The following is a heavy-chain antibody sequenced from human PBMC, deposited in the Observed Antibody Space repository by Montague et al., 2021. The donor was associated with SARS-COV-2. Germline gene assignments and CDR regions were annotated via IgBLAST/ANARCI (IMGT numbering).Heavy chain of an antibody. J-gene: IGHJ4*02. D-gene: IGHD3-3*01. V-gene: IGHV4-61*02. CDR2: IYVTGNS. CDR1: GGAISDGNYY. Sequence: TLSLTCTVSGGAISDGNYYWSWVRQPAGKGLEWIGRIYVTGNSKSNPSLKSRVTMSIDTAKHQFYLNLTSVTAADTAVYYCVGVAYDPLDGHWGQGTLVTVSS. CDR3: VGVAYDPLDGH.